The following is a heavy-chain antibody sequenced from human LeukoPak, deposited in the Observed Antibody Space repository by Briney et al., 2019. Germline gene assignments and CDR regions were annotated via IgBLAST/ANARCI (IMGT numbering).Heavy chain of an antibody. CDR1: GFTFSGYW. D-gene: IGHD5-18*01. CDR3: ARESVQLWLYVFDY. Sequence: PGGSLRLSCAASGFTFSGYWMSWVRQAPGKGLEWVANIKQDGSEKYYVDSVTGRFTISRDNAKNSLYLQMSSLRVEDTAVYYCARESVQLWLYVFDYWGQGSLVTVSS. V-gene: IGHV3-7*05. J-gene: IGHJ4*02. CDR2: IKQDGSEK.